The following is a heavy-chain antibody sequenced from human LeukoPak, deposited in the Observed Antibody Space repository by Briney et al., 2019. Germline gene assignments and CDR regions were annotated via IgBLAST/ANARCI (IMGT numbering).Heavy chain of an antibody. CDR2: IYYSGST. D-gene: IGHD6-19*01. CDR3: ARLFEWQWLPQGYFDY. Sequence: SETLSLTCTVSGGSISSHYWSWIRQPAGKGLEWIGSIYYSGSTYYNPSLKSRVTISVDTSKNQFSLKLSSVTAADTAVYYCARLFEWQWLPQGYFDYWGQGTLVTVSS. J-gene: IGHJ4*02. V-gene: IGHV4-59*05. CDR1: GGSISSHY.